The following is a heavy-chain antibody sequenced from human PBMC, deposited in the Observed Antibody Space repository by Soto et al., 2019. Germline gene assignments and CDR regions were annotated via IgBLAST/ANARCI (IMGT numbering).Heavy chain of an antibody. J-gene: IGHJ5*02. CDR3: ASPKIAFYNWFDP. D-gene: IGHD3-3*02. Sequence: SETLSLTCTVSGGSISSSSYYWGWIRQPPGKGLEWIGSIYYSVSTYYNPPLKSRVTISVDTSKNQFSLKLSSVTAADTAVYYCASPKIAFYNWFDPWGQGTLVTVSS. CDR2: IYYSVST. CDR1: GGSISSSSYY. V-gene: IGHV4-39*01.